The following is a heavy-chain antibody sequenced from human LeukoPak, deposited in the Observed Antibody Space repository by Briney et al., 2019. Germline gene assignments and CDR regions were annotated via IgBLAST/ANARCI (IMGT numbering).Heavy chain of an antibody. CDR2: IYSGGNT. Sequence: GGSLRLSCAASGFTVSSNYMSWVRQAPGKGLGWVSVIYSGGNTYYADSVKGRFTISRDNSKNTLYFQMNSLRAEDTAVYYCARDRVGWYFDLWGRGTLVTVSS. CDR1: GFTVSSNY. CDR3: ARDRVGWYFDL. D-gene: IGHD1-26*01. J-gene: IGHJ2*01. V-gene: IGHV3-53*01.